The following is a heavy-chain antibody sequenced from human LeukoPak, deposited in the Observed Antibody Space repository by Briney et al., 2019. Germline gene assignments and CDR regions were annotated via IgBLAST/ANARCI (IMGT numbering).Heavy chain of an antibody. CDR3: AALARDY. CDR1: GSIVRSNS. CDR2: IHNDGST. V-gene: IGHV3-53*01. J-gene: IGHJ4*02. D-gene: IGHD3-3*02. Sequence: GGSLRPSCAPSGSIVRSNSMTWVRQAPGEGLEWVSVIHNDGSTYYTDSVKGRFTISRDNSKNTLYLQMNSLRVEDTAVYYCAALARDYWGQGTLVTVSS.